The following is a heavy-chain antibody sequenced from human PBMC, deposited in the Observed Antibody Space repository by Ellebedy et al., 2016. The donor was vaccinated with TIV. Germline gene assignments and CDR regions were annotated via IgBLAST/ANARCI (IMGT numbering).Heavy chain of an antibody. CDR2: IKQDGNEK. J-gene: IGHJ2*01. Sequence: GESLKISCAPPGFTFSHYGMHWVRQAPGKGLEWVANIKQDGNEKLYVGSVGDRFIISRDNAKNSLSLRINNPRAEETAVYYCARVRFTSWSFDLWGRGTLVTVSS. V-gene: IGHV3-7*03. CDR3: ARVRFTSWSFDL. CDR1: GFTFSHYG. D-gene: IGHD3-16*01.